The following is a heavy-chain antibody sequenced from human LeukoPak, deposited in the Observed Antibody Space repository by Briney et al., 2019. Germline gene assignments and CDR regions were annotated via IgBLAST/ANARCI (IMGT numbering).Heavy chain of an antibody. Sequence: GRSLRLFCAASGFTFDDYAMHWVRQAPGKGLEWVSGISWNSGSIGYADSVKGRFTISRDNAKNSLYLQMNSLRAEDTALYYCAKGLYSSSWYGSGLNDYWGQGTLVTVSS. CDR1: GFTFDDYA. D-gene: IGHD6-13*01. CDR2: ISWNSGSI. J-gene: IGHJ4*02. CDR3: AKGLYSSSWYGSGLNDY. V-gene: IGHV3-9*01.